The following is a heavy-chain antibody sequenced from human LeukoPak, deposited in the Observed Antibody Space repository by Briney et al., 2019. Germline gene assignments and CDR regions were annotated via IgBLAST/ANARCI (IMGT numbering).Heavy chain of an antibody. D-gene: IGHD3-22*01. Sequence: PGGSLRLSCEASGFTFSDYAMSWVRQAPGKGLEWVSAISDRGDRTWDADSVKGRVTISRDNYKNTLFLQMNSLRAEDTAIYYCAKDSYDSSGSRYDYWGQGTLVTVSS. V-gene: IGHV3-23*01. J-gene: IGHJ4*02. CDR2: ISDRGDRT. CDR1: GFTFSDYA. CDR3: AKDSYDSSGSRYDY.